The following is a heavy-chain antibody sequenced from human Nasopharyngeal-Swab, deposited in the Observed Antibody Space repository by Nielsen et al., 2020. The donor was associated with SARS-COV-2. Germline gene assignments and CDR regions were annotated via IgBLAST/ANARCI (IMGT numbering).Heavy chain of an antibody. CDR3: ARSNYGSGSYYFVY. CDR2: VNPSDGST. V-gene: IGHV1-46*01. Sequence: ASVKVSCKASGYTFTNYFIHWVRQAPGQGLEWMGIVNPSDGSTTYAQNFEGRVTMTWDTSTSTVYMELSRLRSEDTAIYYCARSNYGSGSYYFVYWGQGTLVTVSS. D-gene: IGHD3-10*01. J-gene: IGHJ4*02. CDR1: GYTFTNYF.